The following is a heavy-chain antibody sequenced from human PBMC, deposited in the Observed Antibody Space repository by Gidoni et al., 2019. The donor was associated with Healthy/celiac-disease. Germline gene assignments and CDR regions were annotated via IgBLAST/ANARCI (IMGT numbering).Heavy chain of an antibody. J-gene: IGHJ3*02. CDR2: SSAYNGNT. CDR1: GYTCTSYG. D-gene: IGHD3-3*01. Sequence: QVQLVQSGAEVKKPGASVTVSCKPSGYTCTSYGLGWLRQAPGQGLEWMGWSSAYNGNTNYAQKLQGRVTMTTDTSTSTAYMELRSLRSDDTAVYYCARDQGAFGVVKVAFDIWGQGTMVTVSS. V-gene: IGHV1-18*04. CDR3: ARDQGAFGVVKVAFDI.